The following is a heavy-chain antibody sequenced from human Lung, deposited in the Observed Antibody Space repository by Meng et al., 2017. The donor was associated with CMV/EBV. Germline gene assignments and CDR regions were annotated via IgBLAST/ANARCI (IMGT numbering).Heavy chain of an antibody. CDR1: GFPFSSYP. D-gene: IGHD3-3*01. Sequence: GGSLRLSCEASGFPFSSYPMNWVRRAPGKWLEWVSTISPSGGKTYYADSVKGRFTVPRDNSKNTLYLEMTCLRAEHTARDYRAKAPALFLQLLILGRSWGQGXLVTVSS. V-gene: IGHV3-23*01. J-gene: IGHJ4*02. CDR3: AKAPALFLQLLILGRS. CDR2: ISPSGGKT.